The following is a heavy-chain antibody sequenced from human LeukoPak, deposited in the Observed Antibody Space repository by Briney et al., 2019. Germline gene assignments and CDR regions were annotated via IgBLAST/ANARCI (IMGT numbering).Heavy chain of an antibody. CDR3: ARSNNWYDY. V-gene: IGHV5-51*01. CDR2: ICPGDSDI. J-gene: IGHJ5*01. CDR1: GYSFTTYW. Sequence: GESLKISCKGSGYSFTTYWIAWVRQMPGKGLEWMGIICPGDSDIRYSPSFQGQVTISADKSINTAYLQWSSLRASDTAMYYCARSNNWYDYWGQGTLVTVSS.